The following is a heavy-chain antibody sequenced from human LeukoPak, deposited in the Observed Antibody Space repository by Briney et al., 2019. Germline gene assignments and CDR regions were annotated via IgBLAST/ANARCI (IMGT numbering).Heavy chain of an antibody. CDR1: GFTFSGNG. CDR3: ARHLHYYGSGNYYYYFYAMDV. Sequence: PGRSLRLSCAASGFTFSGNGMHWVRQAPGKGLEWVALIWYDGSYKYYADSVKGLFTISRDNSKNTLYLQMNSLRADDTAVYYCARHLHYYGSGNYYYYFYAMDVWGQGTTVTVSS. J-gene: IGHJ6*02. CDR2: IWYDGSYK. D-gene: IGHD3-10*01. V-gene: IGHV3-33*01.